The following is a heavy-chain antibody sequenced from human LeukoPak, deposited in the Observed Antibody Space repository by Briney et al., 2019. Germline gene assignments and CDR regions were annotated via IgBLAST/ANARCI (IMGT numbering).Heavy chain of an antibody. V-gene: IGHV3-23*01. D-gene: IGHD6-19*01. CDR3: AKTGYSSGFWCPTDAFDI. Sequence: GGPLRLSCAASGFTFSSYAMSWVRQAPGKGLEWVSAISGSGGSTYYADSVKGRFTISRDNSKNTLYLQMNSLRAEDTAVYYCAKTGYSSGFWCPTDAFDIWGQGTMVTVSS. CDR1: GFTFSSYA. CDR2: ISGSGGST. J-gene: IGHJ3*02.